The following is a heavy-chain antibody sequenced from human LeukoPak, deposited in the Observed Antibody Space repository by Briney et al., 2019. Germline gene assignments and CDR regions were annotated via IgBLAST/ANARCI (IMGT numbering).Heavy chain of an antibody. CDR1: GGSISSSNSY. CDR2: FYHSGST. J-gene: IGHJ6*02. V-gene: IGHV4-61*03. CDR3: ASLNV. Sequence: SETLSLTCTVSGGSISSSNSYRGWIRQPPGKGLEWIGYFYHSGSTNYNPSLKSRVTISVDTSKNHFSLKLSSVTAADTAVYYCASLNVWGQGTTVTVSS.